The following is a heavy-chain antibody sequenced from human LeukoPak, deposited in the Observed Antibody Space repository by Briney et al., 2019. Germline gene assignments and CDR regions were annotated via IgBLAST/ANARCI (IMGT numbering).Heavy chain of an antibody. CDR3: AGHHPRNTVDF. CDR1: GASFSGYY. CDR2: INHSGGT. V-gene: IGHV4-34*01. Sequence: SETLSLTCAVYGASFSGYYWSWIRQSPGKGLEWIGEINHSGGTDYNPSLKSRVTMSQDMSKNHFSLRLSSVTAADTAVYYCAGHHPRNTVDFWGQGTLVTVSS. D-gene: IGHD2/OR15-2a*01. J-gene: IGHJ4*02.